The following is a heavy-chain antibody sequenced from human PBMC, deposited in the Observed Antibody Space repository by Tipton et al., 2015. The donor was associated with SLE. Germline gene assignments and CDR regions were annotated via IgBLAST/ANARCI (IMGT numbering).Heavy chain of an antibody. CDR1: GGSISHDKFY. V-gene: IGHV4-61*02. D-gene: IGHD3-3*01. Sequence: TLSLTCTVSGGSISHDKFYWTWVRQPAGGGLEWLGRVHSSGRTNYNPSLKSRVTISIDASKSQFSLKLSSVTAADTAVYYCARGILEWSDYWGQGTLVTVSS. CDR2: VHSSGRT. J-gene: IGHJ4*02. CDR3: ARGILEWSDY.